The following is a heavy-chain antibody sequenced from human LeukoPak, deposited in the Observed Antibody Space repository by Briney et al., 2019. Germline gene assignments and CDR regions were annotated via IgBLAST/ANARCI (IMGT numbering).Heavy chain of an antibody. D-gene: IGHD3-9*01. J-gene: IGHJ6*04. CDR2: IIPIFGTA. V-gene: IGHV1-69*06. CDR3: ARGPLSPGRYFDWLSRYYYYGMDV. Sequence: SLKVSCTASGGTFSSYAISWVRQAPGQGLEWMGGIIPIFGTANYAQKFQGRVTITADKSTSTAYMELSSLRSEDTAVYYCARGPLSPGRYFDWLSRYYYYGMDVWGKGTTVTVSS. CDR1: GGTFSSYA.